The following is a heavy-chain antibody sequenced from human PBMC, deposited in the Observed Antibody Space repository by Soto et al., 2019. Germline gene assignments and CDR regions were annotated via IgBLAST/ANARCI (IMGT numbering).Heavy chain of an antibody. D-gene: IGHD3-3*01. CDR3: TREAENYDFWSGYPVDY. J-gene: IGHJ4*02. CDR1: GFTFSGSA. Sequence: GGSLRLSCAASGFTFSGSAMHWVRQASGKGLEWVGRIRSKANSYAAAYAASVKGRFTISRDDSKNTAYLQMNSLKTEDTAVYYCTREAENYDFWSGYPVDYWGQGTLVTVSS. V-gene: IGHV3-73*01. CDR2: IRSKANSYAA.